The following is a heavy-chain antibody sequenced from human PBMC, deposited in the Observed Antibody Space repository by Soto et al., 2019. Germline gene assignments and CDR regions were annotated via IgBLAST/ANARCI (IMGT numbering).Heavy chain of an antibody. J-gene: IGHJ6*02. CDR1: GGSVSSGSYY. CDR3: ARDPLLKVFGVVTHYGMDV. V-gene: IGHV4-61*01. Sequence: PSETLSLTCTVSGGSVSSGSYYWSWIRQPPGKGLEWIGYIYYSGSTNYNPSLKSRVTISVDTSKNQFSLKLSSVTAADTAVYYCARDPLLKVFGVVTHYGMDVWGQGTTVTVSS. D-gene: IGHD3-3*01. CDR2: IYYSGST.